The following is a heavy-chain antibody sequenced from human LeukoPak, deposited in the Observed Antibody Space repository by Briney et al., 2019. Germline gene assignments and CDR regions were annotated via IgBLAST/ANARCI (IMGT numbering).Heavy chain of an antibody. J-gene: IGHJ4*02. D-gene: IGHD6-13*01. Sequence: SETLSLTCTVSGGSISSYYLNWIRQPPGKGLEWIGYIYYGGSTNYNPSLKSRVTISVDTSNNQFPLKLSSVTAADTAVYYCARDDSIAAAGTGFDYWGQGTLVTVSS. CDR3: ARDDSIAAAGTGFDY. CDR1: GGSISSYY. V-gene: IGHV4-59*01. CDR2: IYYGGST.